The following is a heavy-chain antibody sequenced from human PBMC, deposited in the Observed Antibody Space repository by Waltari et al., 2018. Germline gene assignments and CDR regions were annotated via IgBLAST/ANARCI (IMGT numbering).Heavy chain of an antibody. Sequence: QVQLQESGPGLVKPSETLSLTCTVSGGSISSYYWSWIRQPPGKGLEWIGYIYYSGSTKYNPSIKSRVTRSGDTSKNQFSRKLSSVTAADTAVYYCARAGGYEMGAFDYWGQGTLVTVSS. CDR2: IYYSGST. D-gene: IGHD5-12*01. CDR3: ARAGGYEMGAFDY. J-gene: IGHJ4*02. V-gene: IGHV4-59*01. CDR1: GGSISSYY.